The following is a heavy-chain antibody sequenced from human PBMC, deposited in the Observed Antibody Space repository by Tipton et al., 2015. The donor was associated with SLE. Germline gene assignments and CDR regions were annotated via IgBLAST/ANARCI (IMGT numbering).Heavy chain of an antibody. CDR3: AREVLWSLGY. Sequence: SLRLSCEASGFTFSNQWMHWVRQAPGKGLVWVSRINGDGSITHYADSVKGRFTISRDNAKNNLYLQMSSLRVEDTAVYYCAREVLWSLGYWGQGSLVTVSS. CDR1: GFTFSNQW. V-gene: IGHV3-74*01. J-gene: IGHJ4*02. D-gene: IGHD2-21*01. CDR2: INGDGSIT.